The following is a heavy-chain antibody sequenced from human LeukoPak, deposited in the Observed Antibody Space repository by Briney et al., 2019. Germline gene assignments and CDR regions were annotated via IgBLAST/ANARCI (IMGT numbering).Heavy chain of an antibody. CDR2: IYHSGST. V-gene: IGHV4-59*01. Sequence: SETLSLTCTVSGGSISSYYWNWIRQPPGKGLEWIGYIYHSGSTNYNPSLKSRVTISVDTSKNQFSLKLSSVTAADTAVYYCARGADSSGYYSIFYFDYWGQGTLVTVSS. CDR3: ARGADSSGYYSIFYFDY. CDR1: GGSISSYY. D-gene: IGHD3-22*01. J-gene: IGHJ4*02.